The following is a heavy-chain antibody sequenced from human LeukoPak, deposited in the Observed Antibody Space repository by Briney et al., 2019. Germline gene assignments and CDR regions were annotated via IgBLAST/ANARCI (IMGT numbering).Heavy chain of an antibody. Sequence: SETLSLTCTVCGGSFSGYYWSWIRQPPGKGLEWIGEINHSGSTNYNPSLKSRVTISVDTSKNQFSLKLSSVTAADTAVYYCAIRALKAFDIWGQGTMVTVSS. J-gene: IGHJ3*02. CDR2: INHSGST. CDR1: GGSFSGYY. CDR3: AIRALKAFDI. V-gene: IGHV4-34*01.